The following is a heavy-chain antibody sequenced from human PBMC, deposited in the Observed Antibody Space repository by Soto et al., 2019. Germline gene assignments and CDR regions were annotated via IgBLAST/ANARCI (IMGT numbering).Heavy chain of an antibody. D-gene: IGHD6-13*01. J-gene: IGHJ5*02. CDR2: IFYAGTT. CDR1: GGSTYSTPAY. CDR3: ARQPAAPGIDLWFDP. V-gene: IGHV4-39*01. Sequence: PSESRSRTCNLSGGSTYSTPAYCAWFRHPPGNRLAWPARIFYAGTTYYNPPLKSRVTVTVDTAKNQFSPTLDSVPAADPAVYYCARQPAAPGIDLWFDPWGQGTLVTLSS.